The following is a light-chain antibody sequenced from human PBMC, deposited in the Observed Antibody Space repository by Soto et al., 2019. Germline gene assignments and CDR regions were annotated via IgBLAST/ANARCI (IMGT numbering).Light chain of an antibody. CDR1: ASNIGSNP. J-gene: IGLJ2*01. V-gene: IGLV1-44*01. CDR2: SSS. CDR3: ASSDVSLNVVV. Sequence: QSVVTQPPSASGTPGQRVTISCSGSASNIGSNPVNWYQQLPGAAPKLLIYSSSHRPSGVPDRISGSKSGTSASLAISGLQSGDEADYYCASSDVSLNVVVFGGGTKLTVL.